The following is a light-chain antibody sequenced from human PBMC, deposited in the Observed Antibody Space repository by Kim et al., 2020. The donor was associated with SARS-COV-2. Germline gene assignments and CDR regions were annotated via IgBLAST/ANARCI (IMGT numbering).Light chain of an antibody. CDR1: SSDVGGYNY. Sequence: GQSITLSCTGTSSDVGGYNYVSWYQQHPGKAPTLMIYDVSKRPSGVSNRFSGSKSGNTASLTISGLRAEDEADYYCSSYTTSSTLVFGGGTQLTVL. V-gene: IGLV2-14*04. CDR3: SSYTTSSTLV. CDR2: DVS. J-gene: IGLJ2*01.